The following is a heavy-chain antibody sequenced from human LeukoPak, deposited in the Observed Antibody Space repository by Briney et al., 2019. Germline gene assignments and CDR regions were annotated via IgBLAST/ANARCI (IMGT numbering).Heavy chain of an antibody. CDR3: AKGAYDYIEIAYFGY. V-gene: IGHV3-23*01. CDR2: IIGSSGTT. CDR1: GFSFNNYA. Sequence: GGSLRLSCVASGFSFNNYAMNWVRQAPGKGLEWVSLIIGSSGTTFYADSVKGRFTISRDKSKSTLYLQVNSLRAEDTAVYYCAKGAYDYIEIAYFGYWGQGSLVTVSS. J-gene: IGHJ4*02. D-gene: IGHD5-12*01.